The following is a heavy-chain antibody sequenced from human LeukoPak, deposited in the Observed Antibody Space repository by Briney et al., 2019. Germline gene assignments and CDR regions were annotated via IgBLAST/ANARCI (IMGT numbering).Heavy chain of an antibody. J-gene: IGHJ4*02. V-gene: IGHV1-2*02. CDR2: INPNSGGT. D-gene: IGHD3-10*01. CDR1: GYTFTGYY. CDR3: ASNLWFGELLFDY. Sequence: ASVKVPCKASGYTFTGYYMHWVRQAPGQGLEWMGWINPNSGGTNYAQKFQGRVTMTRDTSISTAYMELSRLRSDDTAVYYCASNLWFGELLFDYWGQGTLVTVSS.